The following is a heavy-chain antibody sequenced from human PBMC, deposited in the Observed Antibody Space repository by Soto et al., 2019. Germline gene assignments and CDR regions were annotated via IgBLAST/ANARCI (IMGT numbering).Heavy chain of an antibody. Sequence: QVQLQESGPGLVKPSQTLSLTCTVSGGSISSGDYYWSWIRQPPGKGLEWIGYIYYCGSTYYNPSLKSRVTISVDTSKNQFSLKLSSVTAADTAVYYCARDSSYYDSSGYTPLYYFDYWGQGTLVTVSS. CDR1: GGSISSGDYY. CDR3: ARDSSYYDSSGYTPLYYFDY. CDR2: IYYCGST. D-gene: IGHD3-22*01. J-gene: IGHJ4*02. V-gene: IGHV4-30-4*01.